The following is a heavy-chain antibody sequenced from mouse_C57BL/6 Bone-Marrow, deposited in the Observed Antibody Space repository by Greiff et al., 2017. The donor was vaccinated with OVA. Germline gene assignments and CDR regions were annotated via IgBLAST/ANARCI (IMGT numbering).Heavy chain of an antibody. D-gene: IGHD4-1*01. J-gene: IGHJ4*01. Sequence: VQLVESGAELARPGASVKLSCKASGYTFTSYGISWVKQRTGQGLEWIGEIYPRSGNTYYHEKFKGKATLTADKSSSTAYMELRSLTSEDSAVYFCARLVRLGRRAMDYWGQGTSVTVSS. CDR1: GYTFTSYG. CDR2: IYPRSGNT. CDR3: ARLVRLGRRAMDY. V-gene: IGHV1-81*01.